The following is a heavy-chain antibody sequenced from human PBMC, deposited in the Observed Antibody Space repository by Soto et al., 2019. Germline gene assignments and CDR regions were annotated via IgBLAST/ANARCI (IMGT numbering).Heavy chain of an antibody. Sequence: EVQLVESGGALVQPGGSLRLSCAASGFTFSTYWMHWVRQGPGKGLVWVSRIRGDGTRTNYADSVRGRFTVSRDNAKNTRFLQINSLTAEDTAVYYCARGTLTSIDMVDYWGQGTLVTVSS. CDR1: GFTFSTYW. V-gene: IGHV3-74*01. CDR3: ARGTLTSIDMVDY. CDR2: IRGDGTRT. D-gene: IGHD2-21*01. J-gene: IGHJ4*02.